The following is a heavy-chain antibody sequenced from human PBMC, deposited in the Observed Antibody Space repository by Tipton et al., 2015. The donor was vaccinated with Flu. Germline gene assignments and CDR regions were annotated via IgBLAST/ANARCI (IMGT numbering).Heavy chain of an antibody. CDR2: IRYDGSNK. Sequence: GSLRLSCAASGFTFSSYGMHWVRHAPGKGLEWVAFIRYDGSNKYYADSVKGRFTISRDNSKNTLYLQMNSLRAEDTAVYYCAKDDGDYYDSSGYYGYFDYWGQGTLVTVSS. D-gene: IGHD3-22*01. CDR1: GFTFSSYG. CDR3: AKDDGDYYDSSGYYGYFDY. V-gene: IGHV3-30*02. J-gene: IGHJ4*02.